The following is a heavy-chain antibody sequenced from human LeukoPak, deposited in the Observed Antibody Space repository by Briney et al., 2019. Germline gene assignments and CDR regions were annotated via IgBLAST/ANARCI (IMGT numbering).Heavy chain of an antibody. CDR2: ISGSGGST. J-gene: IGHJ4*02. D-gene: IGHD3-3*01. Sequence: GGSLRLSCAASGFTFSSYAMSWVRQAPGKGLEWVSAISGSGGSTYYADSVKGRFTISRDNSKNTLYLQMNSLRAEDTAVYYCAKDGSLEWLLYSGGFDYWGQGTLVTVSS. V-gene: IGHV3-23*01. CDR3: AKDGSLEWLLYSGGFDY. CDR1: GFTFSSYA.